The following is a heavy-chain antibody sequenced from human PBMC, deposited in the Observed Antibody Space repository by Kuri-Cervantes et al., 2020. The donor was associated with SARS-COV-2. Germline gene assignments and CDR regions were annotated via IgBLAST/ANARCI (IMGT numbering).Heavy chain of an antibody. D-gene: IGHD4-17*01. CDR2: ISYDGSNK. V-gene: IGHV3-30*04. CDR1: GFTFSSYA. CDR3: ARDLYGVLYYFDY. J-gene: IGHJ4*02. Sequence: LSLTCAASGFTFSSYAMHWVRQAPGKGLEWVAVISYDGSNKYYADSVKGRFTISRDNSKNTLYLQMNSLRAEDTAVYYCARDLYGVLYYFDYWGQGTRVTCSS.